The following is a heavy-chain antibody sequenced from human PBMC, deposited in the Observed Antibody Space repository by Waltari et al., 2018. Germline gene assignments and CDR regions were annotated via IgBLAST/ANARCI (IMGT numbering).Heavy chain of an antibody. CDR1: GIPFSSYH. CDR3: AREDRQVGLLGALDI. CDR2: ISRASTFI. Sequence: DVQLVESGGGPVKPGGSLRLSCVTSGIPFSSYHMTWVRPAPGKGLGWVSSISRASTFISYADSLKGRFRISRDNAKNTVSLLMNSLRAEDTAVYYCAREDRQVGLLGALDIWGQGTFVTVSS. D-gene: IGHD1-7*01. J-gene: IGHJ3*02. V-gene: IGHV3-21*02.